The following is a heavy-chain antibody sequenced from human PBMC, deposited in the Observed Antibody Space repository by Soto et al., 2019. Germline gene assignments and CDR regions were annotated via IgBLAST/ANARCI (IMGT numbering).Heavy chain of an antibody. CDR3: ARDQTGITTAGGGRIDH. V-gene: IGHV3-30-3*01. J-gene: IGHJ4*02. CDR2: VSFDGSNK. Sequence: QVQLVESGGGVVQPGRSLRLSCAASGFTFSTHAMHWVRQSPGKGLECVAIVSFDGSNKYYADSVKGRFTISRDNSKNTLNRQMSGLTPEDTAVYSCARDQTGITTAGGGRIDHWGQGTLVTVSS. D-gene: IGHD6-13*01. CDR1: GFTFSTHA.